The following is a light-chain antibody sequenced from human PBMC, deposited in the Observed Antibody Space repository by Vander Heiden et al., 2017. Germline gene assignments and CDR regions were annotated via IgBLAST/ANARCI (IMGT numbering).Light chain of an antibody. CDR1: TSNIGRNT. CDR2: SNH. J-gene: IGLJ1*01. CDR3: AAWDDSLNGFYV. V-gene: IGLV1-44*01. Sequence: QSVLTQPPSASGTPGQRVTISCSGSTSNIGRNTVSWYQQLPGTAPKLLIYSNHQRPSGVPDRFSGSRSGTSASLAISGLQAEDEADYYCAAWDDSLNGFYVFGSGTKVTVL.